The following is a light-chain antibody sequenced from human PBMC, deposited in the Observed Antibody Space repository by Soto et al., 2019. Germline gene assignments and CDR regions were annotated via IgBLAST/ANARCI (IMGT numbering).Light chain of an antibody. J-gene: IGKJ1*01. CDR2: AAS. CDR3: QQSYSTRWT. Sequence: DIQMTQSPPSLSASVGDRVTITCRASQSISSYLNWYQQKPGKAPKLLIYAASSLQSGVPSRFSGSGSGTDFTLTISSLQPEDFATYYCQQSYSTRWTFGQGTRWIS. CDR1: QSISSY. V-gene: IGKV1-39*01.